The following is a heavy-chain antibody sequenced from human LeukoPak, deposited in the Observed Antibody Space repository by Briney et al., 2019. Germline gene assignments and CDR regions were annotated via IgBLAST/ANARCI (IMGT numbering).Heavy chain of an antibody. J-gene: IGHJ3*02. CDR2: INPNSGGT. D-gene: IGHD4-17*01. V-gene: IGHV1-2*02. CDR1: GYTFTGYY. CDR3: ARGPYGDDAFDI. Sequence: ASVKVSCKASGYTFTGYYMHWVRQAPGQGLEWMGWINPNSGGTNYAQKFQGRVTMTGDTSISTAYMELSRLRSDDTAVYYCARGPYGDDAFDIWGQGTMVTVSS.